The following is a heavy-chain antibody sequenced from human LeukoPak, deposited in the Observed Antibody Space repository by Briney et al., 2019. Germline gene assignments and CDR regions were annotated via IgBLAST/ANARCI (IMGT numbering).Heavy chain of an antibody. CDR1: GGSISSSSYY. Sequence: SETLSLTCTVSGGSISSSSYYWGWIRQPPGKGLEWIGSIYYSGSTYYNPSLKSRVTISVDTSKNQFSLKLSSVTAADTAVYYCARQTYYYDFWSGQYSSSLYYYYTDVWGKGTTVTVSS. J-gene: IGHJ6*03. CDR2: IYYSGST. D-gene: IGHD3-3*01. V-gene: IGHV4-39*01. CDR3: ARQTYYYDFWSGQYSSSLYYYYTDV.